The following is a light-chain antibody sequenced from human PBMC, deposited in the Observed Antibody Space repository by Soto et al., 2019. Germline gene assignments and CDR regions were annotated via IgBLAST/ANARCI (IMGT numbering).Light chain of an antibody. CDR3: RQGYSTVST. J-gene: IGKJ4*01. Sequence: IQMTQSPSSLSASVGDRVTITCRARQSISRYLNWYKQKPEKAPKLLIYAASNLQSGVPSRFSGGGSGTDFTLTIGGLQPEDFATYYCRQGYSTVSTFGGGTKVQI. CDR1: QSISRY. CDR2: AAS. V-gene: IGKV1-39*01.